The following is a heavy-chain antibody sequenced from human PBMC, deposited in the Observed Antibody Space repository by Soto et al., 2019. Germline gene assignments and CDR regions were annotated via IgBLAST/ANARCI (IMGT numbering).Heavy chain of an antibody. CDR2: IYHSGST. V-gene: IGHV4-30-2*01. D-gene: IGHD3-22*01. CDR1: GGSISSGGYY. CDR3: ARVVDYCDPYYYYGMDV. J-gene: IGHJ6*02. Sequence: SETLSLTCTVSGGSISSGGYYWSWIRQHPGKGLEWIGYIYHSGSTYYNPSLKSRVTISVDRSKNQFSLKLSSVTAEDTAVYYCARVVDYCDPYYYYGMDVWGQGTTVTVSS.